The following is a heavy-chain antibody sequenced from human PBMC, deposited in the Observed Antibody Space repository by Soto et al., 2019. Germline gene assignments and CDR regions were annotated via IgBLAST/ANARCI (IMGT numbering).Heavy chain of an antibody. V-gene: IGHV4-31*03. Sequence: SETLSLTCTVSGGSISSGGYYWSWIRQHPGKGLEWIGYIYYSGSTYYNPSLKSRVTISVDTSKNQFSLKLSSVTAADTAVYYCARGSLGGVIVSYYFDYWGQGTLVTVLL. CDR3: ARGSLGGVIVSYYFDY. D-gene: IGHD3-16*02. CDR1: GGSISSGGYY. J-gene: IGHJ4*02. CDR2: IYYSGST.